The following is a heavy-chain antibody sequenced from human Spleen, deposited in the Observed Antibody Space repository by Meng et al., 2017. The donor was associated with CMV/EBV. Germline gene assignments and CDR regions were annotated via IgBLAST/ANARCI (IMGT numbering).Heavy chain of an antibody. CDR2: VSWNSGNI. CDR3: ARVPPPIAVAGTTFDY. V-gene: IGHV3-9*01. Sequence: SLKISCAASGFTFDDYAMHWVRQAPGKGLEWVSGVSWNSGNIGYADSVKGRFTISRDDSKKTLYLQMNSLRAEDTAVYHCARVPPPIAVAGTTFDYWGQGTLVTVSS. D-gene: IGHD6-19*01. CDR1: GFTFDDYA. J-gene: IGHJ4*02.